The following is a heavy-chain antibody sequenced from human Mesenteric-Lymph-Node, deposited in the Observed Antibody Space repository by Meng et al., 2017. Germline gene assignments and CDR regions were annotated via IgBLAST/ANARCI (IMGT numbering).Heavy chain of an antibody. CDR3: ARDADASPYSYYDSRGYRHDAFDI. CDR1: GYTFTSYY. V-gene: IGHV1-46*01. CDR2: INPSGGST. D-gene: IGHD3-22*01. J-gene: IGHJ3*02. Sequence: AAVKVSCKASGYTFTSYYMHWVRQAPGQGLERMGIINPSGGSTSYAQKFQGRVTMTRDTSTSTVYMELSSLRSEDTAVYYCARDADASPYSYYDSRGYRHDAFDIWGQGTMVTVSS.